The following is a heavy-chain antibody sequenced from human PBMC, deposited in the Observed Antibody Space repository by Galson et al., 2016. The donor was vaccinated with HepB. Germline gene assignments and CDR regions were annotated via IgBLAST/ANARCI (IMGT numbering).Heavy chain of an antibody. V-gene: IGHV4-61*01. CDR1: GGTVGSGNYY. CDR2: VYKRGTT. Sequence: ETLSLTCSVSGGTVGSGNYYWTWIRQPPGKGLEWIGYVYKRGTTVYNPSLKSRVTISVDTPKNLVSLNLTSITAADTAVYFCAREGAMIRRVLTPLDYWGRGILVSVSS. D-gene: IGHD3-10*01. CDR3: AREGAMIRRVLTPLDY. J-gene: IGHJ4*02.